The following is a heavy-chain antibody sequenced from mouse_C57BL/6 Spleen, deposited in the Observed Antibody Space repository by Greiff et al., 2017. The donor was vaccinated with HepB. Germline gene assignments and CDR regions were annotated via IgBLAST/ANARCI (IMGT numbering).Heavy chain of an antibody. CDR1: GYSFTDYN. V-gene: IGHV1-39*01. Sequence: EVQLQQSGPELVKPGASVKISCKASGYSFTDYNMNWVKQSNGKSLEWIGVINPNYGTTSYNQKFKGKATLTVDQSSSTAYMQLNSLTSEDSAVYYWARGGYYDYDEDVFAYWGQGTLVTVSA. CDR2: INPNYGTT. J-gene: IGHJ3*01. D-gene: IGHD2-4*01. CDR3: ARGGYYDYDEDVFAY.